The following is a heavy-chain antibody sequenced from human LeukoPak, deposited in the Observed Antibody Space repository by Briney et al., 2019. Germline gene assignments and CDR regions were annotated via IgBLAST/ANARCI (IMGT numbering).Heavy chain of an antibody. D-gene: IGHD6-13*01. CDR3: ARGRGSWSSYYYYYMDV. V-gene: IGHV4-34*01. J-gene: IGHJ6*03. CDR1: GGPFSGYY. Sequence: PSETLSLTCAVSGGPFSGYYWSWIRQPPGKGLEWIGEINHSGSTNYNPSLKSRVTISVDTSKNQFSLKLSSVTAADTAVYYCARGRGSWSSYYYYYMDVWGKGTAVTVSS. CDR2: INHSGST.